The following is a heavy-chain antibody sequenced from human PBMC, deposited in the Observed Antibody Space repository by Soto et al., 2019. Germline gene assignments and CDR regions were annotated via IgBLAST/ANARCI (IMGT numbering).Heavy chain of an antibody. D-gene: IGHD3-10*01. Sequence: QVQLVESGGGVVQPGRSLRLSCAASGFTFSSYAMHWVRRAPGKGLEWMAVMSYDGSNKYYADSVKGRFTISRDNSKNTLYLQMNSLRPEDTPLYYCGRDGGAYWGQGTLVTVSS. CDR1: GFTFSSYA. J-gene: IGHJ4*02. V-gene: IGHV3-30-3*01. CDR3: GRDGGAY. CDR2: MSYDGSNK.